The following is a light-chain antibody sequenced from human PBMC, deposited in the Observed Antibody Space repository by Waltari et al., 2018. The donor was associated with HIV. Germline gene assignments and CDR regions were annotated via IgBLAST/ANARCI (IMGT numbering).Light chain of an antibody. CDR3: QQYYSTPF. J-gene: IGKJ4*01. Sequence: DIVMTQSPDSLAVSLGERATINCKSSKSVLYSSNNKNYLAWYQQKPGQPPKLLIYWASTRESGVPDRFSGSGSGTDFTLTISSLQAEDVAVYYCQQYYSTPFFGGGTKVEIK. CDR2: WAS. CDR1: KSVLYSSNNKNY. V-gene: IGKV4-1*01.